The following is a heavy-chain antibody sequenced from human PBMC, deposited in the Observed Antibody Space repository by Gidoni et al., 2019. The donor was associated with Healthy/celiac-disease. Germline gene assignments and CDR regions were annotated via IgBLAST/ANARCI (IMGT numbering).Heavy chain of an antibody. D-gene: IGHD2-2*01. V-gene: IGHV1-69*01. Sequence: QVQLVQSGAEVKKPGSSVKVSCKASGGTFSSYAISWVRQAPGQGLEWMGGIIPIFGTANYAQKFQGRVTITADESTSTAYMELSSLRSEDTAVYYCAREGADIVVVPAAMEAQGNWFDPWGQGTLVTVSS. J-gene: IGHJ5*02. CDR1: GGTFSSYA. CDR3: AREGADIVVVPAAMEAQGNWFDP. CDR2: IIPIFGTA.